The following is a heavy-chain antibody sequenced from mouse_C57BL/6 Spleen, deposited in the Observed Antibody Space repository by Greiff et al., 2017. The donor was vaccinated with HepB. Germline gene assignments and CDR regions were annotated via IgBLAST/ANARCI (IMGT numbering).Heavy chain of an antibody. CDR2: IDPSDSET. CDR3: AREAVFRVVGYAMDY. Sequence: VQLQQPGAELVRPGSSVKLSCKASGYTFTSYWMHWVKQRPIQGLEWIGNIDPSDSETHYNQKFKDKATLTVDKSSSTAYMQLSSLTSEDSAVYYCAREAVFRVVGYAMDYWGQGTSVTVSS. D-gene: IGHD1-1*01. V-gene: IGHV1-52*01. CDR1: GYTFTSYW. J-gene: IGHJ4*01.